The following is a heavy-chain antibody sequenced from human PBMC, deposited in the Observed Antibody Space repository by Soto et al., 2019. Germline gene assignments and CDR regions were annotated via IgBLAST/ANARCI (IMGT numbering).Heavy chain of an antibody. V-gene: IGHV3-21*01. D-gene: IGHD2-8*01. CDR1: GFTFSSYS. CDR3: ARAPTLIWPPQDYYFDY. Sequence: PGGSLRLSCAASGFTFSSYSMNWVRQAPGKGLEWVSSISSSSSYIYYADSVKGRFTISRDNAKNSLYLQMNSLRAEDTAVYYCARAPTLIWPPQDYYFDYWGQGTLVTVSS. J-gene: IGHJ4*02. CDR2: ISSSSSYI.